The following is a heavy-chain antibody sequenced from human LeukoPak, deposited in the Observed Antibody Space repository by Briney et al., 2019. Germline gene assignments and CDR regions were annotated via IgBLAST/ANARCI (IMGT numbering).Heavy chain of an antibody. J-gene: IGHJ4*02. V-gene: IGHV3-30*04. Sequence: GRSLRLSCAASGFTFSNYAMHGVRQAPGKGLEWVAVISDDGSNKYYGDSVKGRFTISRGNSKNTLYLQMNSLRAEDTAVYYCARGPSASPKCFDNCGQGTLVTVSS. D-gene: IGHD1-26*01. CDR2: ISDDGSNK. CDR1: GFTFSNYA. CDR3: ARGPSASPKCFDN.